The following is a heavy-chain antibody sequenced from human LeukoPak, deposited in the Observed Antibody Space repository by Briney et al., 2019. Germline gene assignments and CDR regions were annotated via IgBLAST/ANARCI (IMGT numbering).Heavy chain of an antibody. V-gene: IGHV4-61*02. CDR2: IYTSGGT. D-gene: IGHD6-13*01. Sequence: SETLSLTCTVSGGSISSGSYYWSWIRQPAGKGRGWIGRIYTSGGTNYNPSLKSRVTISVDTSKNQFSLKLSSVTAADTAVYYCARRGYSSSWNYYYMDVWGKGTTVTVSS. J-gene: IGHJ6*03. CDR3: ARRGYSSSWNYYYMDV. CDR1: GGSISSGSYY.